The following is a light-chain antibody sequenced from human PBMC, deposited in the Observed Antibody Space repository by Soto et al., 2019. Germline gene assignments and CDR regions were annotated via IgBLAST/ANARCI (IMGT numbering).Light chain of an antibody. Sequence: EIVLTQSPGTLALSPWERATLSCRASQSLGSSYLAWYQQKPGQTPRLLIYGASSRATGIPDRFSGSGSGTDFTLTISRLEPEDFAVYYCQQHGSSRTFGQGTKV. CDR1: QSLGSSY. CDR2: GAS. V-gene: IGKV3-20*01. CDR3: QQHGSSRT. J-gene: IGKJ1*01.